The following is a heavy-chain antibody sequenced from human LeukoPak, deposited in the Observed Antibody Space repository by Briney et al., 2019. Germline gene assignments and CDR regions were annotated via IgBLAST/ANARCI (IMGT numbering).Heavy chain of an antibody. Sequence: GGSLRLSCAASGFTFSSYSMSWVRQAPGKGLEWVSLISSTSSYINYADSVKGRFTISRDNAKNSLYLQMNSLRAEDTAMYYCARVWFGERTADYWGQGTLVTVSS. J-gene: IGHJ4*02. CDR3: ARVWFGERTADY. CDR2: ISSTSSYI. D-gene: IGHD3-10*01. CDR1: GFTFSSYS. V-gene: IGHV3-21*01.